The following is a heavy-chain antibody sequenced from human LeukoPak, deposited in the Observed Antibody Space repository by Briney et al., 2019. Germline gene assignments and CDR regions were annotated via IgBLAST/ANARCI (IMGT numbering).Heavy chain of an antibody. CDR1: GGSFSGYY. D-gene: IGHD2-2*02. J-gene: IGHJ6*03. Sequence: SETLSLTCAVYGGSFSGYYWSWIRQPPGKGLEWIGEINHSGSTNYNPSLKSRVTISVDTSKNQFSLKLSSVTAADTAVYYCARRWQDIVVVPAAIRGFQDYYYYMDVWGKGTTVTVSS. V-gene: IGHV4-34*01. CDR2: INHSGST. CDR3: ARRWQDIVVVPAAIRGFQDYYYYMDV.